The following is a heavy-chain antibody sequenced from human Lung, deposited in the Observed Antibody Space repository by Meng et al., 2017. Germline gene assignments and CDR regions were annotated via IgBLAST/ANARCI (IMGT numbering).Heavy chain of an antibody. CDR1: GGSFSDNY. D-gene: IGHD4-11*01. V-gene: IGHV4-34*01. CDR2: INHSGST. CDR3: ARGPTTMAHDFDY. Sequence: QVHLQQWGAGLLKPSETLSLTCVVSGGSFSDNYWSWIRQPPGKGLEWIGEINHSGSTNYNPSLESRATISVDTSQNNLSLKLSSVTAADSAVYYCARGPTTMAHDFDYWGQGTLVTVSS. J-gene: IGHJ4*02.